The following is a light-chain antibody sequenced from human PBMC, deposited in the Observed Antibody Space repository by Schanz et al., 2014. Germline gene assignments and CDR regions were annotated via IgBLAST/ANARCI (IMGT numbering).Light chain of an antibody. CDR3: TSYAGSNQVV. CDR2: DVS. J-gene: IGLJ2*01. Sequence: QSALTQPRSVSGSPGQSVTISCTGTSSDVGGYNYVSWYQQHPGKAPKLMVYDVSERPSGVSNRFSGSKSGNTASLTISGLQAEDEADYYCTSYAGSNQVVFGGGTKLTVL. CDR1: SSDVGGYNY. V-gene: IGLV2-11*01.